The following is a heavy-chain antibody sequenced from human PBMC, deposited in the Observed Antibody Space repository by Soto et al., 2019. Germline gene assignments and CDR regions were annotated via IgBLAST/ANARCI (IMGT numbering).Heavy chain of an antibody. CDR1: GFTFSSYG. Sequence: QVHLVESGGGVVQPGRSLRLSCAASGFTFSSYGMHWVRQAPGKGLEWVAIISYDGSLKYYADSVKGRFTISRDNSKSALYLQMNSLGPEDTAVYYCAKDFKVSGSYYGSLNYYYGMDVWGQGTTVTVSS. J-gene: IGHJ6*02. V-gene: IGHV3-30*18. CDR2: ISYDGSLK. D-gene: IGHD3-10*01. CDR3: AKDFKVSGSYYGSLNYYYGMDV.